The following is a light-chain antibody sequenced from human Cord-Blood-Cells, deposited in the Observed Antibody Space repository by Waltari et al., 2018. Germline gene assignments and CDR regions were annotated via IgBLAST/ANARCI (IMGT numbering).Light chain of an antibody. Sequence: QSALTQPASVSGSPGQSITISCTGTSSDVGGYNDVSWYQQHPGKAPKLMIYDVSKRPSGVSNRFSGSKSGNTASLTISGLQAEDEADYYCISYTSSSTWVFGGGTKLTVL. V-gene: IGLV2-14*01. J-gene: IGLJ3*02. CDR3: ISYTSSSTWV. CDR1: SSDVGGYND. CDR2: DVS.